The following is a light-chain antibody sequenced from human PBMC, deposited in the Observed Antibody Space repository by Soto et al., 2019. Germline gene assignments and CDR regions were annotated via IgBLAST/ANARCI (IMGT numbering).Light chain of an antibody. Sequence: DIQMTQSPSSLSSSVLESFTITCRASQSINIYLSWYQQKPGKAPKLLINVASTLQGGVPSRFSGSGSGTEFTLAISSLQPEDSATYYCQQSFSTPQTFGGGTKVDIK. J-gene: IGKJ4*01. CDR3: QQSFSTPQT. V-gene: IGKV1-39*01. CDR2: VAS. CDR1: QSINIY.